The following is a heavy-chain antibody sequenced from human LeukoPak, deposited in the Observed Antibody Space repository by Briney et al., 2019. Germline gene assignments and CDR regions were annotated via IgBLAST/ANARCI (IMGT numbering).Heavy chain of an antibody. CDR1: GFTFSSYA. J-gene: IGHJ4*02. CDR2: ISYDGSNK. CDR3: ARDFSSDDSGYSGY. V-gene: IGHV3-30-3*01. Sequence: PGGSLRLSCAASGFTFSSYAMHWVRQAPGKGLEWVAVISYDGSNKYYADSVKGRFTISRDSSKNTLYLQMNSLRAEDTAVYYCARDFSSDDSGYSGYWGQGTLVTVSS. D-gene: IGHD3-22*01.